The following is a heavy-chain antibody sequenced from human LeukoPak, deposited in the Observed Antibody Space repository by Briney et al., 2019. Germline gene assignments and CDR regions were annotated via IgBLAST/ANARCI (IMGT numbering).Heavy chain of an antibody. J-gene: IGHJ4*02. V-gene: IGHV3-30-3*01. CDR2: ISYDGSYK. CDR1: GFTFSNYA. D-gene: IGHD5-18*01. Sequence: GGSLRLSCAASGFTFSNYAIHWVRQAPGKGLEWVAVISYDGSYKYYAESVRGRFTISRDNSKNTLYLQMNSLRAEDTAVYYCARVDTAMGAFDYWGQGTLVTASS. CDR3: ARVDTAMGAFDY.